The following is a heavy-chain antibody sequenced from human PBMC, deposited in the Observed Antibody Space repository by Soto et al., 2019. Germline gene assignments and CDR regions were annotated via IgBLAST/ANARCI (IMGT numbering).Heavy chain of an antibody. CDR1: GGYIRSSY. CDR3: ARQGIATAGTSLDY. Sequence: PSETMSVTCTVAGGYIRSSYWSWIRKHPGKGLEWIGYISDSGSTNYNPSLKSRVTISVDTSKNQFSLKLSSVTAADTAVYYCARQGIATAGTSLDYWGQGTLVTVSS. CDR2: ISDSGST. V-gene: IGHV4-59*08. J-gene: IGHJ4*02. D-gene: IGHD6-13*01.